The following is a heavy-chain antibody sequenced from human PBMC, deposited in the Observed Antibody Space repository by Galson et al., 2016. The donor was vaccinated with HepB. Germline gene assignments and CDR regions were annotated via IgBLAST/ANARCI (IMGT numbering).Heavy chain of an antibody. CDR3: ARDGEYYYGSGSYAET. D-gene: IGHD3-10*01. Sequence: SLRLSCAVSGFTFSTYAMSWVRQAPGKGLEWVSAISGSGVNAHYAGSVKGRFTISRDNSKNTLHLQMNSLRAEDTAVYYCARDGEYYYGSGSYAETWGQGTLVTVSS. CDR2: ISGSGVNA. CDR1: GFTFSTYA. J-gene: IGHJ5*02. V-gene: IGHV3-23*01.